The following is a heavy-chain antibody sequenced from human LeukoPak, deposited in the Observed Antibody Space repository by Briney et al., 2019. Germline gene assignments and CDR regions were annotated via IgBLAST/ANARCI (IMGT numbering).Heavy chain of an antibody. J-gene: IGHJ4*02. Sequence: GGSLRLSCAAAGFTFSSYWMNWVRQAPGKGLEWVANIKEDGSEHYYVDSLRGRFTISRDNGKSSLYLQMNSLRAEDTAVYYCARSSGWSFDYWGQGTLVTVSS. D-gene: IGHD6-19*01. CDR3: ARSSGWSFDY. V-gene: IGHV3-7*01. CDR2: IKEDGSEH. CDR1: GFTFSSYW.